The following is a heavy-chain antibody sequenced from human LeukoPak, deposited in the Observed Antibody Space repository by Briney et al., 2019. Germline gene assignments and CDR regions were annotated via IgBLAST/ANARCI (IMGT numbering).Heavy chain of an antibody. CDR3: ARGPYSYDSSGAFDI. CDR1: GGSISSYY. CDR2: IYTYESP. Sequence: SETLSLTCTVSGGSISSYYWSWIRQPPGKGLEWIGRIYTYESPNYNPSLKSRVTISVDTSKNQFSLKLSSVTAADTAVYFCARGPYSYDSSGAFDIWGQGTMVTVSS. D-gene: IGHD3-22*01. J-gene: IGHJ3*02. V-gene: IGHV4-4*08.